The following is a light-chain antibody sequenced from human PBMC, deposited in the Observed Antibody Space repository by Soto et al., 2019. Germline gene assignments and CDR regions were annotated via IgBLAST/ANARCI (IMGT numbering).Light chain of an antibody. CDR3: QEYQRYWT. CDR2: KAS. CDR1: QNIGNY. Sequence: DIQMTQSPSTLSASIGDRVTITCRASQNIGNYLAWYQQKPGKAPNLLIYKASGLESGVPSRFSGSVSGTVFTLSISSLQPDDFATYYCQEYQRYWTFGQGTKVEIK. V-gene: IGKV1-5*03. J-gene: IGKJ1*01.